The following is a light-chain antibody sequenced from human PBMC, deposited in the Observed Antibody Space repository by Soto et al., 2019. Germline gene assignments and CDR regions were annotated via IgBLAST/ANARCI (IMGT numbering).Light chain of an antibody. CDR1: QRVSSN. J-gene: IGKJ2*01. CDR3: QQYNIWPPYT. CDR2: GAS. Sequence: EVEMTQSPATASVSPGERVTLSCRASQRVSSNVAWYQQKPGQAPRVLIFGASTRATGTPARFSGSGSGTEFTLTISSLQPEDFAVYYCQQYNIWPPYTFGQGTKVDIK. V-gene: IGKV3-15*01.